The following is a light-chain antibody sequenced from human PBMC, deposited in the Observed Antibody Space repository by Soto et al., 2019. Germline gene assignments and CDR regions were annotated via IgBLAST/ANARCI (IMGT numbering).Light chain of an antibody. CDR3: GSWDSSLSADV. CDR1: SSNIGGNS. CDR2: DDN. Sequence: QSAMTQPPSVSAAPGQKVTISCSGSSSNIGGNSVSWYQQLPGTAPKLLIYDDNKRPSGIPDRFSGSKSGTSATLGITGFQTGDEADYYCGSWDSSLSADVFGTGTQLTVL. J-gene: IGLJ7*01. V-gene: IGLV1-51*01.